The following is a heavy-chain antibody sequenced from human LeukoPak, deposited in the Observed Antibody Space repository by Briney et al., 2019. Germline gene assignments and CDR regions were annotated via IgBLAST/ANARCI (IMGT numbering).Heavy chain of an antibody. Sequence: GESLRISCKGSGYSFTNYCISWVRQIPGKGLEGVGRIDPSDSYTNLSTFFQGHVPIPGDKSISTAYLQWSSLKASDTAMYYCARSLDILPGYYDAWGQGTLVTVSS. CDR3: ARSLDILPGYYDA. D-gene: IGHD3-9*01. CDR2: IDPSDSYT. J-gene: IGHJ5*02. V-gene: IGHV5-10-1*01. CDR1: GYSFTNYC.